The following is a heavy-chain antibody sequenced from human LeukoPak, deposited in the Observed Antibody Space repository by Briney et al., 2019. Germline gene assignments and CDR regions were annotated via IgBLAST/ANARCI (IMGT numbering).Heavy chain of an antibody. J-gene: IGHJ4*02. CDR2: IYYSGST. Sequence: TSQTLSLTCTVSGGSIGSGGYYWSWIRQHPGKGLEWIGYIYYSGSTYYNPSLKSRVTISVDTSKNQFSLKLSSVTAADTAVYYCASAGYDFWSGYFDYWGQGTLVTVSS. V-gene: IGHV4-31*03. D-gene: IGHD3-3*01. CDR3: ASAGYDFWSGYFDY. CDR1: GGSIGSGGYY.